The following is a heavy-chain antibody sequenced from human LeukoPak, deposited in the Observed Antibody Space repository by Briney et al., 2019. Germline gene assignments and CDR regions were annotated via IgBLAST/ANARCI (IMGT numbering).Heavy chain of an antibody. Sequence: SKTLSLTCSVSGGSISGYYWSWIRQPPGQTLEWIGYIYSSGSTNYNPSLQSRVTMSVDTSMNQFSLRLSSVTAADTAVYYCARFTYTTRPSDVWGKGTTVTVSS. CDR3: ARFTYTTRPSDV. CDR1: GGSISGYY. V-gene: IGHV4-4*09. CDR2: IYSSGST. J-gene: IGHJ6*04. D-gene: IGHD3-16*01.